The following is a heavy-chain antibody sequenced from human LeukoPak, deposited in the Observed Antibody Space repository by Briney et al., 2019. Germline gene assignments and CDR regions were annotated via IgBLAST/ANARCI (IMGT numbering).Heavy chain of an antibody. D-gene: IGHD6-13*01. CDR2: INPNSGGT. CDR1: GYTFTGYY. J-gene: IGHJ6*03. V-gene: IGHV1-2*02. CDR3: ARSGYSSSWYFYYYYYMDV. Sequence: GASVKVSCKASGYTFTGYYMHWVRQAPGQGLEWMGWINPNSGGTKYAQKFQGRVTMTRDTSISTAYMELSRLRSDDTAVYYCARSGYSSSWYFYYYYYMDVWGKGTTVTVSS.